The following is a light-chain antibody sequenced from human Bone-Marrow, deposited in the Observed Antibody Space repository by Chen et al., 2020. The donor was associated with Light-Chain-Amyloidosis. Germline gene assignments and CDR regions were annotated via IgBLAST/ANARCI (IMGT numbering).Light chain of an antibody. CDR3: QVWDRSSDRPV. Sequence: SYVLTPPSSVSVAPGQTATIARGGNDIGSTCVHWYQQTPGQAPLLVDYDDSDRPSGIPERLSGSNSGNTATLTISRVAAGDEADYYCQVWDRSSDRPVFGGGTKLTVL. V-gene: IGLV3-21*02. J-gene: IGLJ3*02. CDR1: DIGSTC. CDR2: DDS.